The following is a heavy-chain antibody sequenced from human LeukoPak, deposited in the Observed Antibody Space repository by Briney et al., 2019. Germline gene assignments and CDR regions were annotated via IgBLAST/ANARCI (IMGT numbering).Heavy chain of an antibody. Sequence: GRSLRLSCAASGFTFSNYAMTWVRQAPGKGLEWVSGISGSGGITINYTDSVKGRFTISRDNAQNSLYLQMNSLRAEDTAVYFCARDSVSGEYDSLAEYYQYYYAMDVWGQGTTVTVS. D-gene: IGHD3-9*01. CDR3: ARDSVSGEYDSLAEYYQYYYAMDV. CDR1: GFTFSNYA. CDR2: ISGSGGITI. J-gene: IGHJ6*02. V-gene: IGHV3-23*01.